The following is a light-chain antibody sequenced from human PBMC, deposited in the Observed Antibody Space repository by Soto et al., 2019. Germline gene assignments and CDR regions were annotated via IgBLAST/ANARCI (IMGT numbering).Light chain of an antibody. CDR3: QQRSSWPHFP. V-gene: IGKV3-11*01. CDR1: HNFSNY. J-gene: IGKJ4*01. CDR2: DAS. Sequence: EIVLTQSPATLSLSPGERATLSCTASHNFSNYLAWYQQKPGQTPRLLIYDASIRATGIPARFSGGGSGTDVTLTISRLEPEDFAVYYCQQRSSWPHFPFGGGTKVEIK.